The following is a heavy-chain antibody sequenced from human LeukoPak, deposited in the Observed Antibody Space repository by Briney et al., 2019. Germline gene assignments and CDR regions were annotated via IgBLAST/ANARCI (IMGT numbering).Heavy chain of an antibody. CDR3: ARGSPYSSSWYYYFDY. Sequence: ASVKVSCKASGGTFSSYAISWVRQAPGQGLEWMGGIIPIFGTANYAQKFQGRVTITADESTSTAYMELSSLRSEDTAVYYCARGSPYSSSWYYYFDYWGQGTLVTVSS. J-gene: IGHJ4*02. D-gene: IGHD6-13*01. CDR2: IIPIFGTA. CDR1: GGTFSSYA. V-gene: IGHV1-69*13.